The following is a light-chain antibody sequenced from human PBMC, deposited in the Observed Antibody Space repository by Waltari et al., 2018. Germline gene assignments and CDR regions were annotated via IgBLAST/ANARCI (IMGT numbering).Light chain of an antibody. CDR2: GKG. Sequence: SSELTQGPDVSVALGQTVKITCQGDSLRTSYASWYQVKTGQAPLLVLFGKGKRPSGSPDRISGYSSGTTSSLTITGAQAEDEADYYCHSRKGRDNQVVFGGGTKLTVL. CDR1: SLRTSY. CDR3: HSRKGRDNQVV. J-gene: IGLJ3*02. V-gene: IGLV3-19*01.